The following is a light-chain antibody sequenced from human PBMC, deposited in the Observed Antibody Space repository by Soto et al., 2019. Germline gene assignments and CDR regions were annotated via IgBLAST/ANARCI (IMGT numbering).Light chain of an antibody. CDR3: MQGTHWPIT. CDR2: KVS. J-gene: IGKJ5*01. CDR1: QSLVHSDGIAY. Sequence: VMTQSPLSLPVTHGETASISCRSNQSLVHSDGIAYFSWFQQRPGRSPRRLIYKVSNRDSGVPARFSGSGSGTDFALKISRVEAEDVGVYYCMQGTHWPITFGQGTRLEIK. V-gene: IGKV2-30*02.